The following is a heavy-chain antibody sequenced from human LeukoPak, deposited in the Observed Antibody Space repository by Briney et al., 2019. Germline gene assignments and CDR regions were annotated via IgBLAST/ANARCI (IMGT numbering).Heavy chain of an antibody. CDR3: AREKGGVVAATEYWYFDL. CDR1: GDTVSSKSAA. CDR2: TYYTSKWYY. V-gene: IGHV6-1*01. Sequence: SQTLSLTCTISGDTVSSKSAAWNWIRQSPSRGLEWLGRTYYTSKWYYAYGASVRSRITINPDTSKNQLSLQLISVTPEDTAVYYCAREKGGVVAATEYWYFDLWGRGTLVTVSS. D-gene: IGHD2-15*01. J-gene: IGHJ2*01.